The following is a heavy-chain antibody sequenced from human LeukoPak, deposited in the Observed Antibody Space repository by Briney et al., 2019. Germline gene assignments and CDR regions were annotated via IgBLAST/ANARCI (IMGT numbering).Heavy chain of an antibody. CDR1: GFTFSSYG. J-gene: IGHJ3*02. D-gene: IGHD7-27*01. V-gene: IGHV3-30*02. CDR3: AKDAGVASDAFDI. Sequence: GGSLRLSCAASGFTFSSYGMHWVRQAPGKGLEWVAFIRYDGSNKYYADSVKGRFTISRDNSKNTLYLQMNSLRAEDTAVYYCAKDAGVASDAFDIWGQGTMVTVSS. CDR2: IRYDGSNK.